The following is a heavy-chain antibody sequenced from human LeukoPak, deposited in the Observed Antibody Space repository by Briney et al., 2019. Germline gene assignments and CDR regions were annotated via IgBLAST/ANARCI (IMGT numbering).Heavy chain of an antibody. D-gene: IGHD4-17*01. V-gene: IGHV4-34*01. CDR2: INHSGST. J-gene: IGHJ6*03. Sequence: SETLSLTCAVYSGSFSGYYWSWIRQPPGKGLEWIGEINHSGSTNYNPSLKSRVTISVDTSKNQFSLKLSSVTAADTAVYYCARGNYGDYSYYYYYYMDVWGKGTTVTVSS. CDR1: SGSFSGYY. CDR3: ARGNYGDYSYYYYYYMDV.